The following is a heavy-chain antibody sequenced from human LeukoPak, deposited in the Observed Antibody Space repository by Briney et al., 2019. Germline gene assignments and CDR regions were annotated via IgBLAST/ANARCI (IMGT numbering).Heavy chain of an antibody. J-gene: IGHJ4*02. CDR3: ARASQTRGSYPFDY. Sequence: GGSLRLSCAASGFTFSSYWMRWVRQAPGKGLEWVANIKQDGSEKNYVDSVKGRFTISRDNAKNSLYLQMNSLRAEDTAVYYCARASQTRGSYPFDYWGQGTLVTVSS. V-gene: IGHV3-7*04. CDR1: GFTFSSYW. D-gene: IGHD1-26*01. CDR2: IKQDGSEK.